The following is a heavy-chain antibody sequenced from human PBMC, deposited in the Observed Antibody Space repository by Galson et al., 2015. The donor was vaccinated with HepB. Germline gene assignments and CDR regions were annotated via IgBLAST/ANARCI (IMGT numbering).Heavy chain of an antibody. CDR3: AKDKRGDYFDY. J-gene: IGHJ4*02. Sequence: SLRLSCAASGFTFSSYGMHWVRQAPGKGLEWVAVISYDGSNKYYADSVKGRFTISRDNSKNTLYLQMNSLRAEDTAVYYCAKDKRGDYFDYWGQGTLVTVSS. CDR1: GFTFSSYG. CDR2: ISYDGSNK. V-gene: IGHV3-30*18. D-gene: IGHD4-17*01.